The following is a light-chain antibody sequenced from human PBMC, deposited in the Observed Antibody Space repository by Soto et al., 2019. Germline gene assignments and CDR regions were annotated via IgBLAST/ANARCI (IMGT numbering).Light chain of an antibody. Sequence: EIVLTQSPGTLSLSPGERATLSCRASQSVSSSYLAWYQQKPGQAPRLLIYGASSRATGIPDRFSGGGSGTDFTLTISRLEPEDFAVYYCQQYGSSPTTFGGGTKVEIK. J-gene: IGKJ4*01. CDR1: QSVSSSY. CDR2: GAS. CDR3: QQYGSSPTT. V-gene: IGKV3-20*01.